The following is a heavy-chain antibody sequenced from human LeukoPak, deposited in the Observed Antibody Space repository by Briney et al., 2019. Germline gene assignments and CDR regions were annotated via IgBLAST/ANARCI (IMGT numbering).Heavy chain of an antibody. CDR3: ARGNGYGFDY. Sequence: GGSLRLSCAASGFTFSNAWMSWVRQAPGKGLEWVGRIHYKTNDETADYAAPIKGRFIISRDDSKDTIYPQMNSLKTEDTGVYYCARGNGYGFDYWGQGTLVTVSS. J-gene: IGHJ4*02. D-gene: IGHD3-22*01. CDR1: GFTFSNAW. V-gene: IGHV3-15*01. CDR2: IHYKTNDETA.